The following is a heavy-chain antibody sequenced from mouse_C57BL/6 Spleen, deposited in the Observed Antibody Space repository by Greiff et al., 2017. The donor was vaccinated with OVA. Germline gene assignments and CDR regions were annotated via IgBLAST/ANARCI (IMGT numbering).Heavy chain of an antibody. CDR2: INPSSGYT. V-gene: IGHV1-7*01. J-gene: IGHJ1*03. Sequence: VQLVESGAELAKPGASVKLSCKASGYTFTSYWMHWVKQRPGQGLEWIGYINPSSGYTKYNQKFKDKATLTADKSSSTAYMQLSSLTYEDSAVYYCARNYGSRNWYFDVWGTGTTVTVSS. D-gene: IGHD1-1*01. CDR1: GYTFTSYW. CDR3: ARNYGSRNWYFDV.